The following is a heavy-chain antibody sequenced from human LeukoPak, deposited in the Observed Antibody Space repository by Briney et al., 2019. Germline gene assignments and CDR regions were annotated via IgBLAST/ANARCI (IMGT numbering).Heavy chain of an antibody. CDR2: ITMSGSVI. D-gene: IGHD6-19*01. CDR1: GFKFRDYY. J-gene: IGHJ5*02. Sequence: SGGSLRPSCAASGFKFRDYYMSWIRQAPGKGLEWISYITMSGSVIQYSSSVKGRFTTSRDNARNSLYLQMNSLRADDTAVYYCARGGWSRGWFDPWGQGTLVTVSS. CDR3: ARGGWSRGWFDP. V-gene: IGHV3-11*01.